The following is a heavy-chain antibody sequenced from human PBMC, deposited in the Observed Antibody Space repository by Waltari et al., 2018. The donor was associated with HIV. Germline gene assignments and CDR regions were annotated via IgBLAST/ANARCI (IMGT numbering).Heavy chain of an antibody. CDR1: GGTVSSSA. D-gene: IGHD3-22*01. V-gene: IGHV1-69*01. J-gene: IGHJ6*02. Sequence: QVQLVQSGAEVTKPGSSVKVSCKASGGTVSSSAISWGRQAPGHGLGWMGAGTPLVGEANDAREFPAVRAIPADESPSPAYMELCSRMSEDTPVYYGSRVADRSGYQRYAKDFWGQGTTVTGS. CDR2: GTPLVGEA. CDR3: SRVADRSGYQRYAKDF.